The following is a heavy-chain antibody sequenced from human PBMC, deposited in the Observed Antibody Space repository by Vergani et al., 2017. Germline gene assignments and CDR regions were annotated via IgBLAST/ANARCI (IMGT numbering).Heavy chain of an antibody. CDR3: AHSWNFGRRDWFDS. CDR1: ESTFSDYN. Sequence: QVQLMQSGPVMKKPGGSMKVSCQASESTFSDYNIHWVRQAPGQGLQWMGWISPKTGDTDYLQRFQDKVTITRDASTKTVYLKMTRLTSDDTAIYYCAHSWNFGRRDWFDSWGPGTLVTVSS. J-gene: IGHJ5*01. CDR2: ISPKTGDT. V-gene: IGHV1-2*02. D-gene: IGHD1-26*01.